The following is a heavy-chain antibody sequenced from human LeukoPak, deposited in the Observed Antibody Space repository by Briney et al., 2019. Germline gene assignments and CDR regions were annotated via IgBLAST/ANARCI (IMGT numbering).Heavy chain of an antibody. CDR2: ISYDGSNK. CDR1: GFTFSSYG. Sequence: GGSLRLSCAASGFTFSSYGMHWVRQAPGEGLEWVAVISYDGSNKYYADSVKGRFTISRDNSKNTLYLQMNSLRAEDTAVYYCAKVKVLWELLYWFDPWGQGTLVTVSS. J-gene: IGHJ5*02. D-gene: IGHD1-26*01. V-gene: IGHV3-30*18. CDR3: AKVKVLWELLYWFDP.